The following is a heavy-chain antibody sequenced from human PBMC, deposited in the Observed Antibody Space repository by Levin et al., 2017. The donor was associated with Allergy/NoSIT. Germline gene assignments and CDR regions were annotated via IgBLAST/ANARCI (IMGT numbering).Heavy chain of an antibody. J-gene: IGHJ4*02. V-gene: IGHV1-3*01. CDR2: INGDNGDT. CDR3: ARRAEGYCTSISCPTPFDH. CDR1: GYTFITHS. Sequence: ASVKVSCKASGYTFITHSVHWVRQAPGQRLEWMGWINGDNGDTKHAQKFQGRVTITRDKSAGAAYMELSSLRSEDTAVYYCARRAEGYCTSISCPTPFDHWGQGTLVTVSS. D-gene: IGHD2-8*01.